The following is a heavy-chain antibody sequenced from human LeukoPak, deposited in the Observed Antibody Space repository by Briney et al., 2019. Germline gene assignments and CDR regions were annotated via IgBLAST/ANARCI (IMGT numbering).Heavy chain of an antibody. D-gene: IGHD1-20*01. Sequence: GRSLRLSCEASGFNFFKYSISWVRQAPGKGLEWVSSITSSGTSSSRFIYYADSVRGRFTISRDNAQKSVSLQMNSLRVDDTSVYYCAIEWDNWDDAFQDAFYLWGQGTTVIVSS. V-gene: IGHV3-21*01. CDR1: GFNFFKYS. J-gene: IGHJ3*01. CDR3: AIEWDNWDDAFQDAFYL. CDR2: ITSSGTSSSRFI.